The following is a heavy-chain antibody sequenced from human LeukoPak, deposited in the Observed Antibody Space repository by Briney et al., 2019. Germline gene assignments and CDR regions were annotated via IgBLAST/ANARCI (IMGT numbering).Heavy chain of an antibody. J-gene: IGHJ6*02. CDR2: IYSGGST. Sequence: GGSLRLSFAASGFTVSINYMSWVRQAPGKGLEWVSVIYSGGSTYYADSVKGRFTISRDNSKNTLYLQMNSLRAEDTAVYYCAREMGLAVAGTYYYYGMDFWGQGTTVTVSS. CDR1: GFTVSINY. V-gene: IGHV3-66*01. CDR3: AREMGLAVAGTYYYYGMDF. D-gene: IGHD6-19*01.